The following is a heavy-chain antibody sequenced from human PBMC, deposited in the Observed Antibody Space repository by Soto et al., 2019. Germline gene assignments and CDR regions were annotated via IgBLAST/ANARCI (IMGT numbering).Heavy chain of an antibody. D-gene: IGHD1-1*01. CDR2: IGADNGDT. CDR1: GYTFSTYG. CDR3: ARDWKGAEGFDP. Sequence: QVQLVQSGAEVKKPGASVKVSCKASGYTFSTYGFSWVRQAPGQGLEWMGWIGADNGDTNYAQTFQGRVTMTTDTSTTTSYMELRSLTSAVTDVYFCARDWKGAEGFDPWGQGTLVTVSS. J-gene: IGHJ5*02. V-gene: IGHV1-18*01.